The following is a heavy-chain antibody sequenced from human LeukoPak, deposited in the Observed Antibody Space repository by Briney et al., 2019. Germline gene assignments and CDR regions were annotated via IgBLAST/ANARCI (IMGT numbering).Heavy chain of an antibody. CDR2: INHSGST. V-gene: IGHV4-34*01. CDR3: ARHRVSSGYYPSWFDP. CDR1: GGSFSGYY. Sequence: SETLSLPCAVYGGSFSGYYWSWIRQPPGKGLEWIGEINHSGSTNYNPSLKSRVTISVDTSKNQFSLKLSSVTAADTAVYYCARHRVSSGYYPSWFDPWGQGTLVTVSS. D-gene: IGHD3-22*01. J-gene: IGHJ5*02.